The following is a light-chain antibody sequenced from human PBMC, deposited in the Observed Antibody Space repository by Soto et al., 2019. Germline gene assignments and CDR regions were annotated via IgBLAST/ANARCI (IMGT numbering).Light chain of an antibody. CDR1: QSVSSSY. J-gene: IGKJ1*01. V-gene: IGKV3-20*01. Sequence: EIVFSQSPGTLSLSPRERATLSCRASQSVSSSYLAWYQQRPGQAPRLLIYGASSRATGIPDRFSGSGSGTDFTLTISRLEAEDFAVYYCQQYGSSSWTFGQGTKVDIK. CDR3: QQYGSSSWT. CDR2: GAS.